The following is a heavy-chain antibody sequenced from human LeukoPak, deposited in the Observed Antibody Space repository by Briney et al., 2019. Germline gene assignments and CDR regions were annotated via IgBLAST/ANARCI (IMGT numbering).Heavy chain of an antibody. CDR1: GFTFSSYS. Sequence: GGSLRLSCAASGFTFSSYSMNWVRQAPGKGLEWVSSISKGSSYIYYADSVEGRFTISRDNAKNSLYLQMNSLRVEDTAVYYCAREYDSSTYYYYHFDYWGQGTLVTVSS. J-gene: IGHJ4*02. V-gene: IGHV3-21*01. D-gene: IGHD3-22*01. CDR3: AREYDSSTYYYYHFDY. CDR2: ISKGSSYI.